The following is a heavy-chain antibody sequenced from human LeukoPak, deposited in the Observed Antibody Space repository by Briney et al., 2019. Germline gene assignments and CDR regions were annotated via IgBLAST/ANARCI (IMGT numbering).Heavy chain of an antibody. Sequence: GGSLRLSCAASGFTFSSYGMHWVRQAPGKGLEWAAFIRYDGSNKYYADSVKGRFTISRDNSKNTLYLQMNSLRAEDTAVYYCAKPYSGSYAFFFDYWGQGTLVTVSS. J-gene: IGHJ4*02. CDR1: GFTFSSYG. D-gene: IGHD1-26*01. CDR3: AKPYSGSYAFFFDY. CDR2: IRYDGSNK. V-gene: IGHV3-30*02.